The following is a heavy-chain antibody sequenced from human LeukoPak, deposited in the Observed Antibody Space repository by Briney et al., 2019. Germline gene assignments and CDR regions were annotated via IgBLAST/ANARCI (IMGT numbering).Heavy chain of an antibody. D-gene: IGHD5-18*01. CDR1: GFTFSSYS. V-gene: IGHV3-48*01. J-gene: IGHJ4*02. CDR3: ARYSYGPFDY. Sequence: GGSLRLSCAASGFTFSSYSMNWVRQAPGKGLEWVSYISSSSSTIYYADSVKGRFTISRDNAKNSLYLQMNSLRAEDTAVYYCARYSYGPFDYWGQGTLVTVSS. CDR2: ISSSSSTI.